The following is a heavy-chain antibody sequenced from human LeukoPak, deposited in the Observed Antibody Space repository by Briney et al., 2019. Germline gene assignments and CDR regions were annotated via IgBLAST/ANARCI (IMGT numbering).Heavy chain of an antibody. D-gene: IGHD4/OR15-4a*01. J-gene: IGHJ4*02. CDR2: ITSSSSSI. Sequence: GGSLRLSCVASGFTFSIYTMNWVRQAPGKGLEWVSSITSSSSSIYSADSVKGRLTISRDNARNSLYLEMNSLRDEDTAVYYCARDLAWGAYWGQGTLVTVSS. V-gene: IGHV3-21*01. CDR1: GFTFSIYT. CDR3: ARDLAWGAY.